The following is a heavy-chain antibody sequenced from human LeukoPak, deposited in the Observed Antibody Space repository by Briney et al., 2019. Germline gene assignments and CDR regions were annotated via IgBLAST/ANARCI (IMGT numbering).Heavy chain of an antibody. CDR3: ARDFRYSYGYPDY. CDR2: ISYDGSNK. Sequence: GRSLRLSCAASGFTFSSYAMHWVRQAPGKGLEWVAVISYDGSNKYYADSVKGRFTISRDNSKNTLYPQMISLRAEDTAVYYCARDFRYSYGYPDYWGQGTLVTVSS. CDR1: GFTFSSYA. V-gene: IGHV3-30-3*01. D-gene: IGHD5-18*01. J-gene: IGHJ4*02.